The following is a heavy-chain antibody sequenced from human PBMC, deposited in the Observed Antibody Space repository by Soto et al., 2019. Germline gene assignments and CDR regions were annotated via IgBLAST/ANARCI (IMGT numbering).Heavy chain of an antibody. J-gene: IGHJ5*02. CDR1: GGSFSGYY. CDR2: INHSGST. Sequence: SETLSLTCAVYGGSFSGYYWSWIRQPPGKGLEWIGEINHSGSTNYNPSLKSRVTISVDTSKNQFSLKLSSVTAADTAVYYCARGFDSSYHNWLAPPGQGTLDIVSS. CDR3: ARGFDSSYHNWLAP. D-gene: IGHD6-13*01. V-gene: IGHV4-34*01.